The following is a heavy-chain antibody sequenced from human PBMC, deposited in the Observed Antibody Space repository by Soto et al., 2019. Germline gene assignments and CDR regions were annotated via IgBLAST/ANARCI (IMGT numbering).Heavy chain of an antibody. CDR1: GYTFTSYG. D-gene: IGHD3-3*01. Sequence: QVQLVQSGAEVKKPGASVKVSCKASGYTFTSYGISWVRQAPGQGLEWMGWISAYNGNTNYAQKLQGRVTMTTDTSTSTAYMELRSLRSDDTAVYYCARDRLLGYYFWSGYYMARDYYYYYGMDVWGQGTTVTVSS. CDR3: ARDRLLGYYFWSGYYMARDYYYYYGMDV. CDR2: ISAYNGNT. J-gene: IGHJ6*02. V-gene: IGHV1-18*01.